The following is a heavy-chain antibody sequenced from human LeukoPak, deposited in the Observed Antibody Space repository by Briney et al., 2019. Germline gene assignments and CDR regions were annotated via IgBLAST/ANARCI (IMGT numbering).Heavy chain of an antibody. J-gene: IGHJ4*02. D-gene: IGHD3-22*01. CDR3: ARGGPYYDSSGYYPYFDY. Sequence: GGSLRLSCAASGFTFSNAWMSWVRQAPGKGLEWVANIKQDGSEKYYVDSVKGRFTISRDNAKNSLYLQMNSLRAEDTAVYYCARGGPYYDSSGYYPYFDYWGQGTLVTVSS. V-gene: IGHV3-7*01. CDR2: IKQDGSEK. CDR1: GFTFSNAW.